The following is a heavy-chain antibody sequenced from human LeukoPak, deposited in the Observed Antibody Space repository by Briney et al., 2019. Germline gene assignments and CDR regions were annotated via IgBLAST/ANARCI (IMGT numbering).Heavy chain of an antibody. CDR2: IIPIFGTA. CDR1: GGTFSSYA. V-gene: IGHV1-69*05. CDR3: ARVPQRDGDYRYYMDV. Sequence: GASVKVSCKASGGTFSSYAISWVRQAPGQGLEWMGGIIPIFGTANYAQKFQGRVTITTDESTSTAYMELSSLRSEDTAVYYCARVPQRDGDYRYYMDVWGKGTTVTVSS. D-gene: IGHD4-17*01. J-gene: IGHJ6*03.